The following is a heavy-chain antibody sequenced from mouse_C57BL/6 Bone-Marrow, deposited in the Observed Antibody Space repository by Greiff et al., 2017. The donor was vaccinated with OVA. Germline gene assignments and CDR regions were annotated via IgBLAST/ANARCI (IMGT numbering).Heavy chain of an antibody. CDR1: GYTFTDYE. CDR2: IDPETGGT. J-gene: IGHJ1*03. CDR3: TSGQRYVGYFDV. D-gene: IGHD2-12*01. Sequence: QVQLKESGAELVRPGASVTLSCKASGYTFTDYEMHWVKQTPVHGLEWIGAIDPETGGTAYNQKFKGKAILTADKSSSTAYMELRSLTSEDSAVYYCTSGQRYVGYFDVWGTGTTVTVSS. V-gene: IGHV1-15*01.